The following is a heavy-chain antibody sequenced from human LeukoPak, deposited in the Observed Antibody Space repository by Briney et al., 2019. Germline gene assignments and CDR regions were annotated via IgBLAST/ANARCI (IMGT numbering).Heavy chain of an antibody. CDR2: IYYSGNT. D-gene: IGHD2-2*01. Sequence: PSETLSLTCTVSGGSISSSRYYWGWIRQSPGKGLEWIGSIYYSGNTYYNPSLKSRVTMSVDTSKKSFSLKVSSMTAADTAVYYCARSRDIVVVPAATKLDYWGQGTLVTVSS. J-gene: IGHJ4*02. CDR3: ARSRDIVVVPAATKLDY. CDR1: GGSISSSRYY. V-gene: IGHV4-39*07.